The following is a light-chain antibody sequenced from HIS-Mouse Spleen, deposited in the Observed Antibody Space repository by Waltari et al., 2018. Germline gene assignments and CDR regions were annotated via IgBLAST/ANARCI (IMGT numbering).Light chain of an antibody. CDR1: RSDVGGYNY. Sequence: QSALTQPASVSGSPGQSITISGTGTRSDVGGYNYVPWYQQHPSKAPKLMIYEVSNRPSGVSNRFSGSKSGNTASMTISGLQAEDEADYYCSSYTSSSTLVFGTGTKVTVL. J-gene: IGLJ1*01. CDR3: SSYTSSSTLV. V-gene: IGLV2-14*01. CDR2: EVS.